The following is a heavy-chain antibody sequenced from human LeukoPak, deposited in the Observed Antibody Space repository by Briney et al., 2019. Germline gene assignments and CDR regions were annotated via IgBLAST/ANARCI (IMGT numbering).Heavy chain of an antibody. CDR2: MNPNSGNT. CDR3: ARAVTVRRYFDWLLPYYYYYMDV. V-gene: IGHV1-8*01. CDR1: GYTFTSYD. Sequence: ASVKVSCKASGYTFTSYDINWVRQATGQGLEWMGWMNPNSGNTGYAQKFQGRVTMTRNTSISTAYMELSSLRSEDTAVYYCARAVTVRRYFDWLLPYYYYYMDVWGKGTTATVSS. J-gene: IGHJ6*03. D-gene: IGHD3-9*01.